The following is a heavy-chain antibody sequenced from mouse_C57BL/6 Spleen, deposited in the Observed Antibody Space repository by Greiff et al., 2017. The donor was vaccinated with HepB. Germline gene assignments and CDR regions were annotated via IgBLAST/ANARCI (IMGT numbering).Heavy chain of an antibody. CDR1: GFTFTDYY. J-gene: IGHJ3*01. CDR2: IRNKANGYTT. D-gene: IGHD2-4*01. Sequence: EVQLVESGGGLVQPGGSLSLSCAASGFTFTDYYMSWVRQPPGQALEWLGFIRNKANGYTTEYSASVKGRFTISRNNSQSILYLQMNALRAEDSATYYCARYTDCAWFAYWGQGTLVTVSA. CDR3: ARYTDCAWFAY. V-gene: IGHV7-3*01.